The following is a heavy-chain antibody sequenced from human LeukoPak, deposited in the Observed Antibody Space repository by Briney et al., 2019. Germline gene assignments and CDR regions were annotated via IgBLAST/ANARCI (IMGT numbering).Heavy chain of an antibody. V-gene: IGHV4-4*07. CDR2: IYTSGST. CDR1: GGSISSYY. J-gene: IGHJ6*03. CDR3: ARDFPGSGSHYYYMDV. D-gene: IGHD3-10*01. Sequence: SETLSLTCTVSGGSISSYYWSWIRQPPGKGLEWIGRIYTSGSTNYNPSLKSRVTMSVDTSKNQFSLKLSSVTAADTAVYYCARDFPGSGSHYYYMDVWGIGTTVTISS.